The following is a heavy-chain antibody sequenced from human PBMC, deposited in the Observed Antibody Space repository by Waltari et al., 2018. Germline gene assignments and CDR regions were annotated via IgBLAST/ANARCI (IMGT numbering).Heavy chain of an antibody. J-gene: IGHJ6*02. V-gene: IGHV4-61*09. CDR2: IYTSGST. Sequence: QVQLQESGPGLVKPSQTLSLTCTVSGGSISSGSYYWSWIRQPAGKGLEWIGYIYTSGSTNYNPSLKSRVTISVDTSKNQFSLKLSSVTAADTAVYYCARVVVVPAAKYYYYGMDVWGQGTTVTVSS. D-gene: IGHD2-2*01. CDR3: ARVVVVPAAKYYYYGMDV. CDR1: GGSISSGSYY.